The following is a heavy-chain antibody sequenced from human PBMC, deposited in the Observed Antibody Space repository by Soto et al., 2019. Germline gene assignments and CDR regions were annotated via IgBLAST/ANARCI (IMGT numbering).Heavy chain of an antibody. CDR3: ARPGSGYDVLTGRYFYYYHTVDV. V-gene: IGHV3-30-3*01. CDR2: ISYDGNTK. CDR1: GFIFSTYA. D-gene: IGHD3-9*01. J-gene: IGHJ6*02. Sequence: LRLSCAASGFIFSTYAMHWVRQPPGKGLEWVAVISYDGNTKDYADSVKGRFSISRDNSKNTVYLQMSSLRTEDTAVYYCARPGSGYDVLTGRYFYYYHTVDVWGQGTTVTVSS.